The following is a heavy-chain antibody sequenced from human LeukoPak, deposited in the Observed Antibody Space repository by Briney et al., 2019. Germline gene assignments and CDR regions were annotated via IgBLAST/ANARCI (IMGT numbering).Heavy chain of an antibody. CDR1: GGSFSGYY. Sequence: SETLSLTCAVYGGSFSGYYWSWIRQPQGKGLEWIGEINHSGSTNYNPSLKSRVTISVDTSKNQFSLKLSSVTAADTAVYYCARVGYYDSSGSPDYWGQGTLVTVSS. V-gene: IGHV4-34*01. D-gene: IGHD3-22*01. CDR2: INHSGST. CDR3: ARVGYYDSSGSPDY. J-gene: IGHJ4*02.